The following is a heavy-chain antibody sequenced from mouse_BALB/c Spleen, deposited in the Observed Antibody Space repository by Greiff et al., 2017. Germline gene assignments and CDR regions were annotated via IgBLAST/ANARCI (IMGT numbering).Heavy chain of an antibody. V-gene: IGHV1S127*01. CDR2: IDPSDSYT. Sequence: VQLQQPGAELVKPGASVKMSCKASGYTFTSYWMHWVKQRPGQGLEWIGVIDPSDSYTSYNQKFKGKATLTVDTSSSTAYMQLSSLTSEDSAVYYCTSYGNDAMDYWGQGTSVTVSS. CDR1: GYTFTSYW. CDR3: TSYGNDAMDY. D-gene: IGHD2-1*01. J-gene: IGHJ4*01.